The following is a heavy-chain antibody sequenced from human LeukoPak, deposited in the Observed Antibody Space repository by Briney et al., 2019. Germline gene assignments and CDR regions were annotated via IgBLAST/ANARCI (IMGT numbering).Heavy chain of an antibody. Sequence: SGGSLRLSCAASGFTFSDHYMDWVRQAPGKGLEWVGRTRNKANSYTTEYAASVKGRFTISRDDSKNTLYLQMNSLRAEDTAVYYCARGGYGYPYIFDSWGQGTLVTVSS. CDR3: ARGGYGYPYIFDS. CDR1: GFTFSDHY. V-gene: IGHV3-72*01. CDR2: TRNKANSYTT. J-gene: IGHJ4*02. D-gene: IGHD5-18*01.